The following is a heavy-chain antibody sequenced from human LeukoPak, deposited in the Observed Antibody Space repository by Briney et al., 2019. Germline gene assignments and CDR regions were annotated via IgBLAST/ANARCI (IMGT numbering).Heavy chain of an antibody. CDR1: GYTFTDYY. CDR3: ARIDLAYGSGTYYSSYFEY. D-gene: IGHD3-10*01. CDR2: ISAYNGNT. V-gene: IGHV1-18*04. Sequence: ASVKVSCKVSGYTFTDYYMHWVQQAPGKGLEWMGWISAYNGNTNYAQKFQGRVTMTTETSTRTAYMELRSLRSDDAAVYYCARIDLAYGSGTYYSSYFEYWGQGTLVTVSS. J-gene: IGHJ4*02.